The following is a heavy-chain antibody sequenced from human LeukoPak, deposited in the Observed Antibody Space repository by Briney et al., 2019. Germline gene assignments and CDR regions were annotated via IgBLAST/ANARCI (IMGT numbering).Heavy chain of an antibody. Sequence: GGCLRLSCAASGFTFSSYAMHWVRQAPGKGLEWMAVISYDGSNKYYADSVKGRFTISRDNSKNTLYLQMNSLRAEDTAVYYCARGFVITFGGGDYWGQGTLVTVSS. D-gene: IGHD3-16*01. CDR1: GFTFSSYA. J-gene: IGHJ4*02. CDR2: ISYDGSNK. CDR3: ARGFVITFGGGDY. V-gene: IGHV3-30-3*01.